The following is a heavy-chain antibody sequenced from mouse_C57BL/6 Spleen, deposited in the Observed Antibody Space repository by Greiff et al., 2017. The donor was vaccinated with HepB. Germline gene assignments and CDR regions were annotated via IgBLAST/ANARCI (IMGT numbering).Heavy chain of an antibody. CDR2: ISSGGSYT. Sequence: EVKLVESGGDLVKPGGSLKLSCAASGFTFSSYGMSWVRQTPDKRLEWVATISSGGSYTYYPDSVKGRFTISRDNAKHTLYLQMSSLKSEDTAMYYCARSTMVPNYFDYWGQGTTLTVSS. D-gene: IGHD2-1*01. V-gene: IGHV5-6*01. CDR3: ARSTMVPNYFDY. J-gene: IGHJ2*01. CDR1: GFTFSSYG.